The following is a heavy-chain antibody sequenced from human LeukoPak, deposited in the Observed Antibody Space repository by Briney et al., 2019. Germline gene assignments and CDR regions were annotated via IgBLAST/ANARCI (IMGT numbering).Heavy chain of an antibody. J-gene: IGHJ5*02. CDR1: GFTFSTYA. CDR3: AKGSGSGWYGWFAP. Sequence: GGSLRLSCAASGFTFSTYAMSWVRQAPGKGLEWVSVISDTGDTTYYADSVKGRFTISRDNSKNTFYLQMNSLRAEDTALYYCAKGSGSGWYGWFAPWGQGTLVTVSS. CDR2: ISDTGDTT. V-gene: IGHV3-23*01. D-gene: IGHD6-19*01.